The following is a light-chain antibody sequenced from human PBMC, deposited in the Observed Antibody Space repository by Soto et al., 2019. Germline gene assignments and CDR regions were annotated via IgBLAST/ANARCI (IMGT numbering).Light chain of an antibody. Sequence: SLLTQPASVSGSPGQSITISCTGTSSDVGNYNLVSWYQHHPGKAPKLMIYEVSKRPSGVSNRFSGSKSGDTASLTISGLQAEDEADYYCCSYAGSNYVFGTGTKVTVL. V-gene: IGLV2-23*02. CDR3: CSYAGSNYV. CDR2: EVS. CDR1: SSDVGNYNL. J-gene: IGLJ1*01.